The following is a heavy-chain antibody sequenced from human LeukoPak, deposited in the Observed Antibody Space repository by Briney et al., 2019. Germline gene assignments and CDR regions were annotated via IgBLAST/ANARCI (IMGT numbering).Heavy chain of an antibody. CDR2: VYNTGST. CDR3: ASSYYYGSGSYWSAPWRN. J-gene: IGHJ4*02. V-gene: IGHV4-39*07. D-gene: IGHD3-10*01. Sequence: SETLSLTCSVSGGSMSSENEYWGWIRQTPGKGLEWIGSVYNTGSTDYNPSLKRRFSISIDTSKNQFSLKLSSVTAADTAVYYCASSYYYGSGSYWSAPWRNWGQGTLVTVSS. CDR1: GGSMSSENEY.